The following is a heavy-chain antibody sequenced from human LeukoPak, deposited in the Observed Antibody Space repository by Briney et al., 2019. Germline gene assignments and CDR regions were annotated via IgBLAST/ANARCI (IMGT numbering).Heavy chain of an antibody. CDR1: GFTFSSYA. CDR2: ISGSGGST. D-gene: IGHD5-24*01. CDR3: ARRAYNWGAFDI. V-gene: IGHV3-23*01. J-gene: IGHJ3*02. Sequence: GGSLRLSCRTSGFTFSSYAMSWVRQAPGKGLEWVSSISGSGGSTYYAESVKGRFTISRDNSKNTLYLQMNSLRAEDTAVYYCARRAYNWGAFDIWGQGTLVTVSS.